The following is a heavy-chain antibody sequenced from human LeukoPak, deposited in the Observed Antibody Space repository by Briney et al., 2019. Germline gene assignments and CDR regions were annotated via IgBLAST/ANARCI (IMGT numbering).Heavy chain of an antibody. D-gene: IGHD3-22*01. CDR3: AKVDGYSSGRSPSHY. V-gene: IGHV3-23*01. CDR2: ISGGSGTI. Sequence: GGSLRLSCAASGFTFSNYAMTWVRQAPGEGLEWVSAISGGSGTIYYADSVKGRFTISRDNSKNTQYLQMNTPRAEDTAVYYCAKVDGYSSGRSPSHYWGQGTLVTVSS. CDR1: GFTFSNYA. J-gene: IGHJ4*02.